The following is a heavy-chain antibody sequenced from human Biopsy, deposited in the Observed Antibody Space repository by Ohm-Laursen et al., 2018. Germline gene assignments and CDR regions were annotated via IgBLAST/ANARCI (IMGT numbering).Heavy chain of an antibody. V-gene: IGHV3-33*08. CDR1: GFTFHTYA. Sequence: SLRLSCAASGFTFHTYAMNWGRQAPGKGLERVAVIWSDGNNKYYADSVKGRFTISRDTSRNTLYMQMNSLRVEDTALYYCARDAEEFDSSGPRFDYWGQGTLVTVSS. CDR2: IWSDGNNK. J-gene: IGHJ4*02. D-gene: IGHD3-22*01. CDR3: ARDAEEFDSSGPRFDY.